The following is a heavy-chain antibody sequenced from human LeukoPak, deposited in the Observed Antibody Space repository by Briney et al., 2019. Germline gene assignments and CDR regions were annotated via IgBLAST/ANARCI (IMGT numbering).Heavy chain of an antibody. D-gene: IGHD6-6*01. J-gene: IGHJ4*02. CDR3: AREGSMTARPFVSIDY. CDR1: GGSISTYY. Sequence: SETLSLSCTVSGGSISTYYWSWIRQPAGKGLEWIGRIHTSGNTDYNPSLKSRVTMSVDTSKNHFSLKLSSVTAADTAVYYCAREGSMTARPFVSIDYWGQGTLVTISS. V-gene: IGHV4-4*07. CDR2: IHTSGNT.